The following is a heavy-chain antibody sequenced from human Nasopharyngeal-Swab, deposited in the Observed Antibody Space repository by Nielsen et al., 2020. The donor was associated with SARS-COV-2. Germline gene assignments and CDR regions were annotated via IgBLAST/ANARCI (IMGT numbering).Heavy chain of an antibody. V-gene: IGHV4-34*01. CDR3: AKAAVAGTYYYYYMDV. J-gene: IGHJ6*03. D-gene: IGHD6-19*01. Sequence: WIRQPPGKGLEWIGEINHSGSTNYNPSLKSRVTISVDTSKNQFSLKLSSVTAADTALYYCAKAAVAGTYYYYYMDVWGKGTTVTVSS. CDR2: INHSGST.